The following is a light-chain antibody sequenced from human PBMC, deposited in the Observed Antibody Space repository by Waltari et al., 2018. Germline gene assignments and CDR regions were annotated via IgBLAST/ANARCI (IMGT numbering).Light chain of an antibody. CDR1: GSDVGSYAY. CDR3: SSYTSSGTVI. Sequence: QSALTQPASVSGSPGQSITISCTGTGSDVGSYAYFSWYQQHPGKGPKLMSFDVSNRPSGVSNRFACSKSGNTASLTISGLQAEDEADYYCSSYTSSGTVIFGGGTKLTVL. J-gene: IGLJ2*01. CDR2: DVS. V-gene: IGLV2-14*03.